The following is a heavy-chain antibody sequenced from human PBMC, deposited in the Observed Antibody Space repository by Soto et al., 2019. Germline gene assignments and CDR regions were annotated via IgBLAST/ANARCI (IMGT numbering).Heavy chain of an antibody. D-gene: IGHD2-2*01. V-gene: IGHV1-69*13. CDR2: IIPIFGTA. CDR3: VYCSSTRCYGGWFDH. J-gene: IGHJ5*02. CDR1: GGTFSSYA. Sequence: ASVKVSCKASGGTFSSYAISWVRQAPGQGLEWMGGIIPIFGTANYAQKFQGRVTITADESTSTAYMELSRLRSEDPAVYYCVYCSSTRCYGGWFDHWGQGPLVPVCS.